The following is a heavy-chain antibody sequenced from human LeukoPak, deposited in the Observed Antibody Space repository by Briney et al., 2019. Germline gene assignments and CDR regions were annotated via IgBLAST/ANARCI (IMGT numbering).Heavy chain of an antibody. CDR1: GFTFSSYS. CDR3: ARDYGDYGFDY. Sequence: GGSLRLSCAASGFTFSSYSMNWVRQAPGKGLEWVSSISSGSSYIYYADSVKGRFTISRDNAKNSLYLQMNSLRAEDTAVYYCARDYGDYGFDYWGQGTLVTVSS. J-gene: IGHJ4*02. D-gene: IGHD4-17*01. V-gene: IGHV3-21*01. CDR2: ISSGSSYI.